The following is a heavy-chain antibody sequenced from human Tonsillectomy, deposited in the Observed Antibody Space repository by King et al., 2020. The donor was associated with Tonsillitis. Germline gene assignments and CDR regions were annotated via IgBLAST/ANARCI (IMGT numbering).Heavy chain of an antibody. Sequence: LQLQESGPGLVRPSETLSLTCSVSGDSISSGTSYWGWIRQPPGKGLDWIGSIYPSGSTHYKSSLKSRVTISADTSKNQFSLKLNSVTAADTAVYYCVRQHPYGDYDLNYYYYMDVWGKGTTVTVSS. CDR3: VRQHPYGDYDLNYYYYMDV. J-gene: IGHJ6*03. V-gene: IGHV4-39*01. CDR1: GDSISSGTSY. CDR2: IYPSGST. D-gene: IGHD4-17*01.